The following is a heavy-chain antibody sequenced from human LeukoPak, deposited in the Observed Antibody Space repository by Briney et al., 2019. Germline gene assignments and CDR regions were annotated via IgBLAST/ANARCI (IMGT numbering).Heavy chain of an antibody. Sequence: GGSLRLSCAASGFTFSSYSMKWVRQAPGKGLEWVSSISSSSIYIYYSHSLKRRFTISTDNANISLYLQMNSLRAEDTAVYYCARSVYCSSTSCLDYWGQGTLVTVSS. J-gene: IGHJ4*02. V-gene: IGHV3-21*01. CDR1: GFTFSSYS. D-gene: IGHD2-2*01. CDR2: ISSSSIYI. CDR3: ARSVYCSSTSCLDY.